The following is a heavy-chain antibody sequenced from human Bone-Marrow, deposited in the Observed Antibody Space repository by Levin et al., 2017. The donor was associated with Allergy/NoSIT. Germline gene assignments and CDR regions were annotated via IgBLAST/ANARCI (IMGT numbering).Heavy chain of an antibody. CDR2: IYSGGST. V-gene: IGHV3-53*01. Sequence: VASVKVSCAASGFTVSRNYMSWVRQAPGKGLEWVSVIYSGGSTYYADSVKGRFTISRDNSKNTLYLQMNSLRAEDTAVYYCARGDAEYFQDWGQGTLVTVSS. CDR1: GFTVSRNY. CDR3: ARGDAEYFQD. J-gene: IGHJ1*01.